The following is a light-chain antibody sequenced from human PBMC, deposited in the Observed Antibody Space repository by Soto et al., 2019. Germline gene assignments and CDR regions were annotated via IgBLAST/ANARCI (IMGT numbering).Light chain of an antibody. J-gene: IGKJ4*01. CDR2: KVS. CDR1: QSLVDSDGNTY. Sequence: DVVMTQSPLSLPVTLGQPASISCRSSQSLVDSDGNTYLNWFHQRPGQSPRRLIYKVSNRDSGVPDRFSGSGSGTDVTLKISRVEAEDVGVYYCMQGTHWPLTFGGGTKVEIK. V-gene: IGKV2-30*01. CDR3: MQGTHWPLT.